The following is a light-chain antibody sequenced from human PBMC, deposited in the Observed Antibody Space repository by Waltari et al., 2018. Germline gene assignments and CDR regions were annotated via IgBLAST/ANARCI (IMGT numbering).Light chain of an antibody. CDR1: QSVNNK. V-gene: IGKV3-11*01. J-gene: IGKJ4*01. CDR3: QHRSSWPLT. Sequence: LSLSPGDRATLSCRASQSVNNKLAWYQQKPGQAPRLLIYDASTRATGVPARFSGSGSGTDLTLSISSLEPEDFAVYYCQHRSSWPLTFGGGTKLEIK. CDR2: DAS.